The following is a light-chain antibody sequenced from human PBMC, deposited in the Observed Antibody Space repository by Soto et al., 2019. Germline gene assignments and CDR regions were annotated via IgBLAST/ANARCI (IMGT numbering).Light chain of an antibody. Sequence: EIVMTQSPATLSVSPGERATLSCTASQSVSRNLAWYQQKPGQAPTLLISGVSTRATGIPARFSGSGSGTEFTLTISSLQSEGFAVYYCQQYNTWPKTFGQGTKVEIK. V-gene: IGKV3-15*01. CDR1: QSVSRN. CDR2: GVS. J-gene: IGKJ1*01. CDR3: QQYNTWPKT.